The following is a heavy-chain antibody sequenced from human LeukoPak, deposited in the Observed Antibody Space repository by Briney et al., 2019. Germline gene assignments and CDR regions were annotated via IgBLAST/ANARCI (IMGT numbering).Heavy chain of an antibody. D-gene: IGHD3-22*01. CDR1: GFTLSNYN. V-gene: IGHV3-21*01. CDR2: ISSSSSYI. J-gene: IGHJ3*02. Sequence: GGSLRLSCAASGFTLSNYNMNWVCQAPGKGLEWVSSISSSSSYIYYADSVKGRFTISRDNAKNSLYLQMNSLRAEDTAVYYCARDMSPTYYSDSSGFDAFDIWGQGTTVTVSS. CDR3: ARDMSPTYYSDSSGFDAFDI.